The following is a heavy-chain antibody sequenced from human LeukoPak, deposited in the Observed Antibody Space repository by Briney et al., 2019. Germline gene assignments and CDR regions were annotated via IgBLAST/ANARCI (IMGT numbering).Heavy chain of an antibody. CDR2: INPGGVNT. V-gene: IGHV1-46*01. CDR3: ARGFGSSRGY. J-gene: IGHJ4*02. D-gene: IGHD6-13*01. CDR1: GYTFTSYH. Sequence: ASVTVSFRSSGYTFTSYHMHWVGQAPGQGLEWMGVINPGGVNTNYAQKFQGRVTMTRDTSTSTVYMELSSLRSEGTAVYYCARGFGSSRGYWGQGTLVTVSS.